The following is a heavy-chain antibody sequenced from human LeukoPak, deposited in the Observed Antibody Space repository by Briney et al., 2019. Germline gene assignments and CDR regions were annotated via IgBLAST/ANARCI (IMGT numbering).Heavy chain of an antibody. J-gene: IGHJ4*02. Sequence: PGGSLRLSCAASGFTFISYEMNWVRQAPGKGLEWVSYISSSGCTIYYADSVKGRVTISRDNAKNSVYLQMNSLRAEDTAVYYCVRERGLHFDYWGQGTLVTVSS. CDR2: ISSSGCTI. D-gene: IGHD3-10*01. CDR1: GFTFISYE. V-gene: IGHV3-48*03. CDR3: VRERGLHFDY.